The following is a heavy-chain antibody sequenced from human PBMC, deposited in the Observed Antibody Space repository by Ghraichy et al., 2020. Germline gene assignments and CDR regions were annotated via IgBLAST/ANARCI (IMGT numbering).Heavy chain of an antibody. V-gene: IGHV4-30-2*01. J-gene: IGHJ6*03. Sequence: SQTLSLTCAVSGGSISSGGYSWSWIRQPPGKGLEWIGYIYHSGSTYYNPSLKSRVTISVDRSKNQFSLKLSSVTAADTAVYYCARGEGLAYSPYMDVWGKGTTVTVSS. CDR2: IYHSGST. CDR1: GGSISSGGYS. D-gene: IGHD1-26*01. CDR3: ARGEGLAYSPYMDV.